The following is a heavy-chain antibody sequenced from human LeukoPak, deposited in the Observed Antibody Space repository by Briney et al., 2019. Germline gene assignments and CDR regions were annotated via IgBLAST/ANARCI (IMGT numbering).Heavy chain of an antibody. CDR2: ISSSGSTI. J-gene: IGHJ4*02. CDR3: ACSYDFWSGPDY. D-gene: IGHD3-3*01. CDR1: GFTFSDYY. V-gene: IGHV3-11*01. Sequence: GGSLRLSCAASGFTFSDYYMSWIRQAPGKGLEWVSYISSSGSTIYYADSVKGRFTISRDNAKDSLYLQMNSLRAEDTAVYYCACSYDFWSGPDYWGQGTLVTVSP.